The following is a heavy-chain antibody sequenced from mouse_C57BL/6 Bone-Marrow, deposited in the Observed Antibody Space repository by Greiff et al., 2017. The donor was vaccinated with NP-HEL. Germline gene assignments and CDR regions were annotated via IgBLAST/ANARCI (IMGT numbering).Heavy chain of an antibody. J-gene: IGHJ1*03. CDR2: ISYSGST. D-gene: IGHD1-1*01. CDR1: GYSITSDY. Sequence: EVKLVESGPGLAKPSQTLSLTCSVTGYSITSDYWNWIRKFPGNKLEYMGYISYSGSTYYNPSLKSRISITRDTSKNQYYLQLNSVTTEDTATYYCARDYGSSYGYFDVWGTGTTVTVSS. CDR3: ARDYGSSYGYFDV. V-gene: IGHV3-8*01.